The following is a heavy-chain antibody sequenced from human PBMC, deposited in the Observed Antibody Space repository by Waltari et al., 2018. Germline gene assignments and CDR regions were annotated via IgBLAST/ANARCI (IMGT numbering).Heavy chain of an antibody. CDR1: GGSFSGYY. D-gene: IGHD6-13*01. V-gene: IGHV4-34*01. CDR3: ARGSRTRIAAQRPGWFDP. Sequence: QVQLQQWGAGLLKPSETLSLTCAVYGGSFSGYYWSWIRQPPGKGLEWIGEINHSGTTNYNPSLKSRVTISVDTSKNQFSLKLSSVTAADTAVYYCARGSRTRIAAQRPGWFDPWGQGTLVTVSS. CDR2: INHSGTT. J-gene: IGHJ5*02.